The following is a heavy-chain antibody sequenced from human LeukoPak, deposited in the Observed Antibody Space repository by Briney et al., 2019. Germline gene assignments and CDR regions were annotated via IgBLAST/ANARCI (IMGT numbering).Heavy chain of an antibody. CDR2: ISGGGGST. CDR3: AKAPGIIYVMGALHY. V-gene: IGHV3-23*01. CDR1: GFTLSSYA. J-gene: IGHJ4*02. Sequence: GGSLRLSCAASGFTLSSYAMSWVRQAPGKGLEWVSGISGGGGSTYYADSVKGRFTVSRDNSKNTLYLQMNSLRGEDTAVYYCAKAPGIIYVMGALHYWGQGTPVTVSS. D-gene: IGHD3-10*02.